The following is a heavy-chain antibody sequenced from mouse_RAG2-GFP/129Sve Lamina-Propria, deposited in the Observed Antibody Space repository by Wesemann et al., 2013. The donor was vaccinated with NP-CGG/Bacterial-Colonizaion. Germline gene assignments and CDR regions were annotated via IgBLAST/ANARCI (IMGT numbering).Heavy chain of an antibody. CDR2: ISDGGSYT. V-gene: IGHV5-4*01. Sequence: EVQLVESGGGLVKPGGSLKLSCAASGFTFSSYAMSWVRQTPEKRLEWVATISDGGSYTYYPDTMERRFIISRDNTKKTLYLQMSKVRSEDSALYYCASLSNYGYFDVWGTGTTVTVSS. CDR3: ASLSNYGYFDV. CDR1: GFTFSSYA. J-gene: IGHJ1*03. D-gene: IGHD2-5*01.